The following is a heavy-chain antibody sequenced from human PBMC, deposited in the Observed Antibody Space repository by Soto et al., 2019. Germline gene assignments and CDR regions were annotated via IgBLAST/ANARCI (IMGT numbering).Heavy chain of an antibody. CDR1: GGSISSYY. CDR2: IYYSGST. D-gene: IGHD1-26*01. V-gene: IGHV4-59*01. J-gene: IGHJ5*02. Sequence: SETLSLTCTVSGGSISSYYWSWIRQPPGKGLEWIGYIYYSGSTNYNPSLKSRVTISVDTSKNQFSLKLSSVTAADTAVYYCARDLVGAAGDPWGKGTLVTVSS. CDR3: ARDLVGAAGDP.